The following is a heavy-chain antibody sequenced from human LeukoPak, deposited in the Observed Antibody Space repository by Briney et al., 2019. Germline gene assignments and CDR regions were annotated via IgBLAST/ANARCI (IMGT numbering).Heavy chain of an antibody. D-gene: IGHD6-19*01. CDR3: ARHTGVAGSPLAY. CDR1: GGSISSGDYY. J-gene: IGHJ4*02. Sequence: SQTLSLTCTVSGGSISSGDYYWSWIRQHPGKGLEWIGYIYYSGSTYYNPSLKSRVTISVDTSKNQFSLKLSSVTAADTAVYYCARHTGVAGSPLAYWGQGTLVTVSS. CDR2: IYYSGST. V-gene: IGHV4-31*03.